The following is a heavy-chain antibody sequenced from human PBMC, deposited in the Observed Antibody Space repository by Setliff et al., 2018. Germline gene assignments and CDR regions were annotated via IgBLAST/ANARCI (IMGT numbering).Heavy chain of an antibody. J-gene: IGHJ4*02. CDR3: ARGYCDGIGCPAPLYYFDS. D-gene: IGHD2-21*01. CDR1: GYIFTDYY. V-gene: IGHV1-2*06. CDR2: INPNSGGT. Sequence: ASVKVSCKASGYIFTDYYMHWVRQAPGQELGWMGRINPNSGGTNYAQKFQGRVTMTRDTSISTAYTELSSLRSEDTATYYCARGYCDGIGCPAPLYYFDSWGQGTLVTVSS.